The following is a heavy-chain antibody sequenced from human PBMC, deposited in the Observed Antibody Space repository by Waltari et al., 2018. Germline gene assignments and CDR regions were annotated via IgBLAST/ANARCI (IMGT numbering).Heavy chain of an antibody. D-gene: IGHD2-15*01. J-gene: IGHJ4*02. V-gene: IGHV4-4*02. CDR1: GDSITSSYL. CDR3: GRDRGRGLYLDT. CDR2: VHGNGKT. Sequence: QLQLQESGPGLVMPSGTLSLTCDVSGDSITSSYLWNWVRQSPGKGLDWIGQVHGNGKTNYNPSFASRVAVSLDTSANQFSLKVTSATAADTAIYYCGRDRGRGLYLDTWGQGIPVSVSP.